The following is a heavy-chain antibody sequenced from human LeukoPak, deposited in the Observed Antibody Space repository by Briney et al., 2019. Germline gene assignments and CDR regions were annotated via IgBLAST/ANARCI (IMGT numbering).Heavy chain of an antibody. J-gene: IGHJ4*02. CDR1: GFTVSSNY. D-gene: IGHD3-22*01. Sequence: GGSLRLSCAASGFTVSSNYMSWVRQAPGKGLKWVSVIYSGGSTYYADSVKGRFTISRDNSKNTLYLQMNSLRAEDTAVYYCAAPRGYYDSSGYYYDFDYWGQGTLVTVSS. CDR2: IYSGGST. CDR3: AAPRGYYDSSGYYYDFDY. V-gene: IGHV3-53*01.